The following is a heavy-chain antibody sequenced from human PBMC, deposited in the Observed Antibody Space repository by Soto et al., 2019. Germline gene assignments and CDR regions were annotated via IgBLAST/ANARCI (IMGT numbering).Heavy chain of an antibody. CDR2: IIPIFGTA. J-gene: IGHJ6*02. CDR1: GGTFSSYA. CDR3: EREYSGSSGYYYYYGMDV. D-gene: IGHD6-6*01. V-gene: IGHV1-69*06. Sequence: QVQLVQSGAEVKKPGSSVKVSCKASGGTFSSYAISWVRQAPGQGLEWMGGIIPIFGTANYAQKFQGRVTITADKSTSTAYMELSSLRCEDTAVYYCEREYSGSSGYYYYYGMDVWCQGTTVTVSS.